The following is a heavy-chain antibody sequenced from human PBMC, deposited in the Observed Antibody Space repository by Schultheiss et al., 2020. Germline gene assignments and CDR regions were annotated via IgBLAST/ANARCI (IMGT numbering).Heavy chain of an antibody. CDR3: ARDGDYYDSSVY. CDR1: GFTFSSYG. D-gene: IGHD3-22*01. CDR2: IYSGGST. V-gene: IGHV3-53*01. J-gene: IGHJ4*02. Sequence: GESLKISCAASGFTFSSYGMHWVRQAPGKGLEWVSVIYSGGSTYYADSVKGRFTISRDNSKNTLYLQMNSLRAEDTAVYYCARDGDYYDSSVYWGQGTLVTVSS.